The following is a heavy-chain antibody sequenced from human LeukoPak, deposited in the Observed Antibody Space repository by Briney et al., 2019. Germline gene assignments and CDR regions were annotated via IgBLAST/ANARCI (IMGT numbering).Heavy chain of an antibody. Sequence: ASVKVSCKASGYTFTSYGISWARQAPGQGLEWMGWINPNSGGTNYAQKFQGRVTMTRDTSISTAYMELSRLRSDDTAVYYCARDRSMITFGGVIVIPAYWGQGTLVTVSS. J-gene: IGHJ4*02. CDR2: INPNSGGT. CDR3: ARDRSMITFGGVIVIPAY. V-gene: IGHV1-2*02. CDR1: GYTFTSYG. D-gene: IGHD3-16*02.